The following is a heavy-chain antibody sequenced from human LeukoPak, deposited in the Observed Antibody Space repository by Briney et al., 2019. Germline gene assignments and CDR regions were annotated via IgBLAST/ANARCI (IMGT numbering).Heavy chain of an antibody. D-gene: IGHD3-22*01. V-gene: IGHV1-46*01. Sequence: ASVKVSCKASGYTFTSYYMHWVRQAPGQGLEWMGIINPSGGSTSYAQKFQGRVTMTRGTSTSTVYMELSSLRSEDTAVYYCARGGSVIVVVIDFDYWGQGTLVTVSS. CDR2: INPSGGST. J-gene: IGHJ4*02. CDR1: GYTFTSYY. CDR3: ARGGSVIVVVIDFDY.